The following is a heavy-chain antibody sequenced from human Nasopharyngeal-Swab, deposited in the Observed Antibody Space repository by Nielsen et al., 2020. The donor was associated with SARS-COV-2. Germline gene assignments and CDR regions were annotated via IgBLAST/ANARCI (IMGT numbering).Heavy chain of an antibody. CDR1: GGSISSSNW. CDR2: IYHSGST. D-gene: IGHD4-17*01. Sequence: GSLRLSCAVSGGSISSSNWWSWVRQPPGKGLEWIGEIYHSGSTNYNPSLKSRVTISVDTSKNQFSLKLSSVTAADTAVYYCARDLLYGDFYYYYGMDVWGQGTTVTVSS. CDR3: ARDLLYGDFYYYYGMDV. J-gene: IGHJ6*02. V-gene: IGHV4-4*02.